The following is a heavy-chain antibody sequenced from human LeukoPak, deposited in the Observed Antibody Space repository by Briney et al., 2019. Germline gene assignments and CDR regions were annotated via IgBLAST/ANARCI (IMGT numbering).Heavy chain of an antibody. CDR1: RLTFSDYA. CDR3: AKDREYDDSCDYNG. V-gene: IGHV3-23*01. D-gene: IGHD3-22*01. CDR2: ISHVGGT. J-gene: IGHJ4*02. Sequence: GGSLRLSCAASRLTFSDYAMSWVRPAPEKGLEWVSTISHVGGTYYADSVRGRFTISRDDSKNMVYLQMDSLRAEDTAVYYCAKDREYDDSCDYNGWGQGTLVTVSS.